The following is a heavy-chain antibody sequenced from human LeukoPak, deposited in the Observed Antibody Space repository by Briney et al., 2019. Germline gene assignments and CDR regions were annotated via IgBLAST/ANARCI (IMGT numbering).Heavy chain of an antibody. D-gene: IGHD2-2*01. CDR2: IDPSDSYT. CDR3: ARDQPGGSTFWYFDL. CDR1: AYNFANYW. V-gene: IGHV5-10-1*01. Sequence: GESLKISCKGSAYNFANYWISWVRQMPGKGLEWMGRIDPSDSYTDYSPSFQGHVTLSVDKSNNTAYLQWSGLKASDTATYYCARDQPGGSTFWYFDLWGRGTLVTVSS. J-gene: IGHJ2*01.